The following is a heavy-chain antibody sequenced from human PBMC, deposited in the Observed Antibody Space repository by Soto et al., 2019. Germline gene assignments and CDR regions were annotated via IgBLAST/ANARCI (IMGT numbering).Heavy chain of an antibody. D-gene: IGHD3-9*01. J-gene: IGHJ4*02. Sequence: PGGSMRLSCAASGFTFSSYAMSWVRQAPGKGLEWVSAISGSGGSTYYADSVKGRFTISRDNSKNTLYLQMNSLRAEDTAVYYCAKDIRPAYYDILTGYSTPLYWGQGTLVTVSS. CDR2: ISGSGGST. CDR3: AKDIRPAYYDILTGYSTPLY. CDR1: GFTFSSYA. V-gene: IGHV3-23*01.